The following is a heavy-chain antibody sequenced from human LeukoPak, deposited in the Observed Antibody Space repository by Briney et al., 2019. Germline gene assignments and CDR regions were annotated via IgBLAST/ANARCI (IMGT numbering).Heavy chain of an antibody. CDR2: IIPIFGTA. V-gene: IGHV1-69*05. CDR3: AWAGYSSSWLYYYYMDV. CDR1: GGTFSSYA. J-gene: IGHJ6*03. Sequence: ASVKVSCKASGGTFSSYAISWVRQAPGQGLEWMGGIIPIFGTANYAQKFQGRVTITTDESTSTAYMELSSLRSEDTAVYYCAWAGYSSSWLYYYYMDVWGKGTTVTVSS. D-gene: IGHD6-13*01.